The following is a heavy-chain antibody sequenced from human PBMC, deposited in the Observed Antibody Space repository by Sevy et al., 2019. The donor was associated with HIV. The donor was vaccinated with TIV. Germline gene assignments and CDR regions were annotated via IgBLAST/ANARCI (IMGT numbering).Heavy chain of an antibody. CDR2: ISAYNGNT. J-gene: IGHJ6*02. D-gene: IGHD3-3*01. CDR1: GYTFTSYG. CDR3: ARVSPSPTYYDFWSGYIRGMDV. V-gene: IGHV1-18*01. Sequence: ASVKVSCKASGYTFTSYGISWVRQAPGQGLEWMGWISAYNGNTNYAQKLQGRVTMTTDTSTNTAYMELRSLRSDDTAVYYCARVSPSPTYYDFWSGYIRGMDVWGQGTTVTVSS.